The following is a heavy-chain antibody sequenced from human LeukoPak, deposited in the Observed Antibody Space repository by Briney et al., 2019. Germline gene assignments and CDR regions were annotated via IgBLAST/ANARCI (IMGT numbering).Heavy chain of an antibody. J-gene: IGHJ6*02. CDR2: INPKSGDT. V-gene: IGHV1-2*02. CDR1: GYTFTGYY. D-gene: IGHD1-26*01. Sequence: ASVKVSCKASGYTFTGYYMHWVRQAPGQGLEWMGWINPKSGDTNYAQKFQGRVTMTRDSSITTAYMELSRLRSDDTAVYYCARGAGTGWDYYYGMDIWGQGTTVTVSS. CDR3: ARGAGTGWDYYYGMDI.